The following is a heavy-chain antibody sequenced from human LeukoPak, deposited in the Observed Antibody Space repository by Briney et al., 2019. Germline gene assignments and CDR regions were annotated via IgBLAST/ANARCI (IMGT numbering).Heavy chain of an antibody. Sequence: GGSLRLSCAASGFTFSSYWMSWVRQAPGKGLEWVANIKQDGSEKYYADSVKGRFTISRDNAKNSVYLQMNSLRAEDTAVYYCAKDRCSNGVGCYYYYMDVWGKGTTVTISS. CDR1: GFTFSSYW. D-gene: IGHD2-8*01. CDR2: IKQDGSEK. J-gene: IGHJ6*03. CDR3: AKDRCSNGVGCYYYYMDV. V-gene: IGHV3-7*01.